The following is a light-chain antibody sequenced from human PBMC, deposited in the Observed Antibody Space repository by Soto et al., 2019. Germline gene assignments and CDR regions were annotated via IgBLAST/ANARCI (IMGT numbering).Light chain of an antibody. CDR1: QSVSSK. CDR2: DAS. V-gene: IGKV3-20*01. CDR3: QQYGSSPPFT. J-gene: IGKJ1*01. Sequence: EIVMTQSPGTLSVSPGERVTISCRSSQSVSSKLAWYQQKPGXAPRLLIYDASNRATGIPARFSGSGFGTDLTLTISSLEPEDFEVYYCQQYGSSPPFTFGQGTKV.